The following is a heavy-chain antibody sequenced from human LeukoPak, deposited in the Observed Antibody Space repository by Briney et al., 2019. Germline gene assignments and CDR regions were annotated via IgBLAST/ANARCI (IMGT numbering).Heavy chain of an antibody. CDR3: AKGAGGFSYYNWFDP. V-gene: IGHV4-34*01. J-gene: IGHJ5*02. CDR1: GGSFSGYY. D-gene: IGHD5-18*01. CDR2: IYYSGTT. Sequence: SETLSLTCAVYGGSFSGYYWSWIRQAPGKGLEWIGSIYYSGTTHYNPSLESRVTISVDTSKNQFSLKLASVTAADTAIYYCAKGAGGFSYYNWFDPWGQGTLVTVSS.